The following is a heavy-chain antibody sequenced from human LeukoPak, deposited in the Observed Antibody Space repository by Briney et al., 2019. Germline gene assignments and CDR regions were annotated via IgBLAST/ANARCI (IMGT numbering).Heavy chain of an antibody. J-gene: IGHJ3*02. V-gene: IGHV3-53*01. CDR1: GFTASSNY. Sequence: GGSLRLSCAASGFTASSNYMSWVRQAPGQGLEWVSVIYSGGSTYYADSVQGRFTISRDNSKNTLYLQMNSLRAEDTAVYYCARTMVRGVKFALHDAFDIWGQGTMVTVSS. D-gene: IGHD3-10*01. CDR2: IYSGGST. CDR3: ARTMVRGVKFALHDAFDI.